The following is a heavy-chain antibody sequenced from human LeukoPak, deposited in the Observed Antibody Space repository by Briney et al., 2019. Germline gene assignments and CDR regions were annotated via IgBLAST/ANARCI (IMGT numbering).Heavy chain of an antibody. CDR1: GGSISSYY. J-gene: IGHJ6*02. CDR3: ARGSRAYYYDTRGGMDV. V-gene: IGHV4-59*01. CDR2: IYYSGST. Sequence: SETLSLTCTVSGGSISSYYWSWIRQPPGKGLEWIGYIYYSGSTNYNPSLKSRVTISVDTSKNQFSLKLSSVTAADTAVYYCARGSRAYYYDTRGGMDVWGQGTTVTVSS. D-gene: IGHD3-22*01.